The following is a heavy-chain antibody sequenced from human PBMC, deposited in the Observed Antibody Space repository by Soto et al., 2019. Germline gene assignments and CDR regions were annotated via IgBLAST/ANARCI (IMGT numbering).Heavy chain of an antibody. CDR2: IKSKTDGGTT. D-gene: IGHD1-26*01. CDR1: GFTFSNAG. Sequence: PXRCLRRPCAASGFTFSNAGMSWVRKAPGKGLEWVGRIKSKTDGGTTDYAAPVKGRFTISRDDSKSTLYLQMNSLKTEDTAVYYCTTSSLSGSYFLPFDGWGQGTLVTVSS. J-gene: IGHJ4*02. V-gene: IGHV3-15*01. CDR3: TTSSLSGSYFLPFDG.